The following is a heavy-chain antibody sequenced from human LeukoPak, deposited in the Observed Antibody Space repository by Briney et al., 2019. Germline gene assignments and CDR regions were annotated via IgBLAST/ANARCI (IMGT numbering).Heavy chain of an antibody. CDR1: GGSISSGSYY. J-gene: IGHJ4*02. D-gene: IGHD3-9*01. V-gene: IGHV4-61*02. CDR3: ARVDDILTCYYHFDY. Sequence: SQTLSLTCTVSGGSISSGSYYWSWIRQPAGKGLEWIGRIYTSGSTNYNPSLKSRVTISVDTSKNQFSLKLSSVTAADTAVYYCARVDDILTCYYHFDYWGQGTLVTVSS. CDR2: IYTSGST.